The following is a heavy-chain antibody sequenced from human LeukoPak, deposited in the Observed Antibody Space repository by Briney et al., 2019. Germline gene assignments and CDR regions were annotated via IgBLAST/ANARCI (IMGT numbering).Heavy chain of an antibody. V-gene: IGHV1-18*01. CDR2: ISAYNGNT. J-gene: IGHJ6*02. Sequence: ASVKVSCKASGYTFTSYGISWVRQAPGQGLEWMGWISAYNGNTNYAQKLQGRVTMTTDTTTSTAYMELRSLRSDDTAVYYCARVDDILTGYRGMDVWGQGTTVTVSS. CDR1: GYTFTSYG. CDR3: ARVDDILTGYRGMDV. D-gene: IGHD3-9*01.